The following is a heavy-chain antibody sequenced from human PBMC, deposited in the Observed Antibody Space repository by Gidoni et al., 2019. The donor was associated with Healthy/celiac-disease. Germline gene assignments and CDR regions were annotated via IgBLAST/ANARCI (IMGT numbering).Heavy chain of an antibody. CDR3: AGQLLYGGAFDI. D-gene: IGHD2-2*02. CDR1: GFPFRSYA. J-gene: IGHJ3*02. CDR2: ISYDGSNK. V-gene: IGHV3-30-3*01. Sequence: QVQLVESGGGVVQPGRSLRLSCAASGFPFRSYAMHWVRQAPGKGLEWVAVISYDGSNKYYADSVKGRFTISRDNSKNTLYLQMNSLRAEDTAVYYCAGQLLYGGAFDIWGQGTMVTVSS.